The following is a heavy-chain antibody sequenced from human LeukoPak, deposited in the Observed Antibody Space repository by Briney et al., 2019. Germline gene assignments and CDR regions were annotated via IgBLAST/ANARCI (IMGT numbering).Heavy chain of an antibody. J-gene: IGHJ4*02. D-gene: IGHD2-15*01. CDR1: GFAFSSYS. Sequence: GGSLRLSCAASGFAFSSYSMNWVRQAPGKGLEWVSYISSDSSTIYYADSMKGRFTISRDNAKNSLYLQMNSLSAEDTAVYYCAREGSPRIYYFDYWGQGTLVTVSS. V-gene: IGHV3-48*01. CDR3: AREGSPRIYYFDY. CDR2: ISSDSSTI.